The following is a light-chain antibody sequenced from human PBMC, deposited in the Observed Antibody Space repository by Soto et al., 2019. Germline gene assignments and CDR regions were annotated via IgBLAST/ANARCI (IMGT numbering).Light chain of an antibody. V-gene: IGKV3-15*01. J-gene: IGKJ1*01. CDR2: GAS. CDR1: QSVSSN. CDR3: QQYNNWPGWA. Sequence: EIVMTQSPVTLSVSPGERVTISCRASQSVSSNLAWYQQKPGQAPRLLIYGASTRATGIPARFSGSGSGTEFTLTISSLQSEDFAVYYCQQYNNWPGWAFGQGTKVE.